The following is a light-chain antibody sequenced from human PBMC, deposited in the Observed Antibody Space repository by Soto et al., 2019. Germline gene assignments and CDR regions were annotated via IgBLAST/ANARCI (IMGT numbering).Light chain of an antibody. V-gene: IGLV2-14*01. CDR3: SSYTSSSTPYV. CDR2: QVS. CDR1: SSDGGGYNY. Sequence: ALTQPASVSGSPGQSITISCTGTSSDGGGYNYVSWYQQHPGKAPKVMIYQVSHRPSGVSNRFSGSKSGNTASLTISGLQAEDEADYYCSSYTSSSTPYVFGTGTKVTV. J-gene: IGLJ1*01.